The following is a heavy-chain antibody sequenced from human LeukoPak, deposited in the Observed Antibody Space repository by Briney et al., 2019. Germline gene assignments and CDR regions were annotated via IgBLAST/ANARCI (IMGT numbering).Heavy chain of an antibody. Sequence: PSETLSLTCTVSGGSISSFYWSWIRQPPGKGLEWIGYIYHSGSTNYNPSLKSRVTISVDTSKNQFSLNLNPVTAADTAVYYCARASSYYDILTGYYPPSYTDYWGQGTLVTVSS. D-gene: IGHD3-9*01. V-gene: IGHV4-59*01. J-gene: IGHJ4*02. CDR1: GGSISSFY. CDR3: ARASSYYDILTGYYPPSYTDY. CDR2: IYHSGST.